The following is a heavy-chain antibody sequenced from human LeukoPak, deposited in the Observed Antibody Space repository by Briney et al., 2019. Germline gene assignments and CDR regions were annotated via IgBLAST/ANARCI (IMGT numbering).Heavy chain of an antibody. J-gene: IGHJ4*02. CDR2: ISGYNDNT. CDR3: GRVRFFYGDSEPKDY. Sequence: ASVKVSCKASGYTFSNFAISWLRQAPGQGPEWMGCISGYNDNTYYAEKFQGRLSMATDTSTSTAYMDLSSLTSDDTAMYYCGRVRFFYGDSEPKDYWGQGTLVTVSS. CDR1: GYTFSNFA. V-gene: IGHV1-18*01. D-gene: IGHD4-17*01.